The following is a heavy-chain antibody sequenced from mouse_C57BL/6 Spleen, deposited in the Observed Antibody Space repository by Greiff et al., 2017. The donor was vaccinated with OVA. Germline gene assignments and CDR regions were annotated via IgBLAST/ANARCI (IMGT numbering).Heavy chain of an antibody. J-gene: IGHJ2*01. D-gene: IGHD1-1*01. CDR1: GYTFTSYG. CDR3: ARRELIATVVAHCDY. Sequence: QVQLQQSGAELARPGASVKLSCKASGYTFTSYGISWVKQSTGQGLEWIGEIYPRSGNTYYNEKFKGKATLTADKSSSTAYMELRSLTSEDSAVYFCARRELIATVVAHCDYWGQGTTLTVSS. V-gene: IGHV1-81*01. CDR2: IYPRSGNT.